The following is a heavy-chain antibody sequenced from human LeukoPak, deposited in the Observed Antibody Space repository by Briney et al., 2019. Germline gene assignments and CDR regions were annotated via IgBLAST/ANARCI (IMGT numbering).Heavy chain of an antibody. Sequence: GGSLRLSCAASGFTFSDYYMSWIRQAPGKGLEWVSYISSSGSTIYYADSVKGRFTISRDNAKNSLYLQMNSLRAEDTAVYYCARERSSLYFDAFDIWGQGTMVTVSS. V-gene: IGHV3-11*01. CDR2: ISSSGSTI. CDR3: ARERSSLYFDAFDI. CDR1: GFTFSDYY. D-gene: IGHD3-9*01. J-gene: IGHJ3*02.